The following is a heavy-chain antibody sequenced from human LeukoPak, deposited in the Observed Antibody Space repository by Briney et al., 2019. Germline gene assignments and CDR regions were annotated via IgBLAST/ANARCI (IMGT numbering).Heavy chain of an antibody. V-gene: IGHV3-21*01. J-gene: IGHJ6*02. D-gene: IGHD3-10*01. CDR2: ISSGSSYM. Sequence: GGSLRLSCTASGLPFENYSLAWVRQAPGKGLEWVSSISSGSSYMYYTDLVKGRFTISRDNAKNSLYLQMNSLRAEDTAVYYCARRERDYYGSGSQTRDYYGMDVWGQGTTVTVSS. CDR3: ARRERDYYGSGSQTRDYYGMDV. CDR1: GLPFENYS.